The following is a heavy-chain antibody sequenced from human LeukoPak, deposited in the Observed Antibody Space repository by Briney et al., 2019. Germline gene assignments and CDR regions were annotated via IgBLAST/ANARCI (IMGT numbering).Heavy chain of an antibody. CDR3: ARDAPKPHRGAYYYYYMDV. J-gene: IGHJ6*03. CDR1: GGSISSSSYY. Sequence: SETLSLTCTVSGGSISSSSYYWSWIRQPAGKGLEWIGRIYTSGSTNYNPSLKSRVTISVNTSKNQFSLKLSSVTAADTAVYYCARDAPKPHRGAYYYYYMDVWGKGTTVTVSS. V-gene: IGHV4-61*02. CDR2: IYTSGST.